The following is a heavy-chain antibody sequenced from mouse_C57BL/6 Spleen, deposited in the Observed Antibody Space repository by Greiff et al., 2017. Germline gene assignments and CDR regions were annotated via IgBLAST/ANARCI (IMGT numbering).Heavy chain of an antibody. CDR3: ARLDYDYAMDY. J-gene: IGHJ4*01. V-gene: IGHV14-2*01. Sequence: EVQLQQSGAELVKPGSSVKLSCTASGFNITGYYMHWVKQRTKQGLEWIGRIDPDDGETTYAPKFQGKATITADTSSNTAYLQLSSLTSEDTAVYYCARLDYDYAMDYWGQGTSGTVSS. CDR2: IDPDDGET. CDR1: GFNITGYY. D-gene: IGHD2-4*01.